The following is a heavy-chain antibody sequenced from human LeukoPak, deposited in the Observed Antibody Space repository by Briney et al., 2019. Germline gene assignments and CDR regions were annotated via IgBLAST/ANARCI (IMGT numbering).Heavy chain of an antibody. V-gene: IGHV3-30*03. CDR2: ISYDGSNK. J-gene: IGHJ4*02. D-gene: IGHD6-6*01. Sequence: GGSLRLSFAASGFTFSSYGMHWVRQAPGKGLEWVAVISYDGSNKYYADSVKGRFTISRDNSKNTLYLQMNSLRAEDTAVYYCARGRGLPVRPPNEGFLDYWGRGTLVTVSS. CDR1: GFTFSSYG. CDR3: ARGRGLPVRPPNEGFLDY.